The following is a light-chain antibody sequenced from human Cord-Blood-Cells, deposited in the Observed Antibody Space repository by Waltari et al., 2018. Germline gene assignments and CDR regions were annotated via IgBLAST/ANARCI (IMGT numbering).Light chain of an antibody. CDR3: QQYYSYPIT. CDR2: AAS. J-gene: IGKJ5*01. V-gene: IGKV1-8*01. CDR1: QGISSY. Sequence: AIRMTQSPSSFSASTGDRVTITCRASQGISSYLAWYQQKPGQAPQLLIYAASTLQSGVPSRVSGSGSGTDFTLTISCLQSEDFATYYCQQYYSYPITFGQGTRLEIK.